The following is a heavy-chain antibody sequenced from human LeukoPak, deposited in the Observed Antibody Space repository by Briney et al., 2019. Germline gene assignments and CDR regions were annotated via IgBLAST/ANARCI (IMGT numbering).Heavy chain of an antibody. CDR3: ARTGHSGSYPCFDY. V-gene: IGHV3-30*04. J-gene: IGHJ4*02. CDR2: ISYDGSNK. CDR1: GFIFSSYA. Sequence: GRSLRLSCAASGFIFSSYAMHWVRPAPGKGLEWVAVISYDGSNKYYADSVKGRFTISRDNSKNTLYLQMNSLRAEDTAVYYCARTGHSGSYPCFDYWGQGTLVTVSS. D-gene: IGHD1-26*01.